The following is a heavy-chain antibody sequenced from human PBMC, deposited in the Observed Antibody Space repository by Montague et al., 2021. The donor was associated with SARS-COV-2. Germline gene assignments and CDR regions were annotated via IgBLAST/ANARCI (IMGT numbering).Heavy chain of an antibody. V-gene: IGHV3-48*04. CDR3: ARVKQQLVVYYYYYMDV. D-gene: IGHD6-13*01. CDR1: GFSFSSYN. Sequence: SLRLSCAASGFSFSSYNMNWVRQAPGKGLEWVSYISSSGGTIYYADSVKGRFTISRDNAKNSLYLQMNSLRAEDTAVYYCARVKQQLVVYYYYYMDVWGKGTTVTVSS. CDR2: ISSSGGTI. J-gene: IGHJ6*03.